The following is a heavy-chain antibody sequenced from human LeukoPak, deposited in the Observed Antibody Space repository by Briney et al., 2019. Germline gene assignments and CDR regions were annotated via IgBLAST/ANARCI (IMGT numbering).Heavy chain of an antibody. V-gene: IGHV3-30*03. J-gene: IGHJ6*02. Sequence: GGSLRLSCAASGFSFSSYAMHWVRQAPGKGLEWVAIISYDGNYKNYVDSVKGRFTISRDNSKNTLYLQMDSLRAEDTAVYYCARSPPIYYYDSSGYYYSPYYYGMDVWGQGTTVTVSS. CDR1: GFSFSSYA. CDR2: ISYDGNYK. D-gene: IGHD3-22*01. CDR3: ARSPPIYYYDSSGYYYSPYYYGMDV.